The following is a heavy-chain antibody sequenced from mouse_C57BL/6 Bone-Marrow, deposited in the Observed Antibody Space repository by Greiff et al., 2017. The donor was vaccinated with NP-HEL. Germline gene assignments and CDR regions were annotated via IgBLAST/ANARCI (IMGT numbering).Heavy chain of an antibody. Sequence: QQSCKASGYTFTSYWMHWVKQRPGQGLEWIGEIDPSDSYTNYNQKFKGKSTLTVDKSSSTAYMQLSSLTSEDSAVYYCAREDYGSSYWYFDVWGTGTTVTVSS. CDR2: IDPSDSYT. V-gene: IGHV1-69*01. CDR3: AREDYGSSYWYFDV. D-gene: IGHD1-1*01. CDR1: GYTFTSYW. J-gene: IGHJ1*03.